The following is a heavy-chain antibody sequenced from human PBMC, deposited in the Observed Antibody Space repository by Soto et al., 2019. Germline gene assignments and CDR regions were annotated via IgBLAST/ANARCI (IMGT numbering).Heavy chain of an antibody. CDR2: INAGNGNT. CDR3: ARVLVAYCSSTSCYDNWFDP. CDR1: GYTFTSYA. V-gene: IGHV1-3*01. J-gene: IGHJ5*02. Sequence: GASVKVSCKASGYTFTSYAMHWVRQAPGQRLEWMGWINAGNGNTKYSQKFQGRVTITRDTSASTAYMELSSLRSEDTAVYYCARVLVAYCSSTSCYDNWFDPWGQGTLVTVSS. D-gene: IGHD2-2*01.